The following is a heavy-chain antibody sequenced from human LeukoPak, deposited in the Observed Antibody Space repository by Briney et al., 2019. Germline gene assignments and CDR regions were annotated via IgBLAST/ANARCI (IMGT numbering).Heavy chain of an antibody. D-gene: IGHD6-13*01. V-gene: IGHV3-21*04. Sequence: GGSLRLSCAASGFTFSSYSMTWVRQAPGKGLEWVSSISSSSSYIYYADSVKGRFTISRDNAKNSLYLQMNSLRAEDMALYYCAKAHSPAAETSYFDLWGRGTLVTVSS. CDR1: GFTFSSYS. J-gene: IGHJ2*01. CDR3: AKAHSPAAETSYFDL. CDR2: ISSSSSYI.